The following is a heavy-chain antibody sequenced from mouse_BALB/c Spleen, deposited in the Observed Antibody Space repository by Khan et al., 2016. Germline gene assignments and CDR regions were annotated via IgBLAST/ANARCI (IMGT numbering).Heavy chain of an antibody. D-gene: IGHD4-1*01. V-gene: IGHV1S29*02. CDR1: GYTFTDYN. CDR2: IYPYNGGT. J-gene: IGHJ3*01. CDR3: APANWAWFAY. Sequence: EVQLKESGPELVKPGASVKISCKASGYTFTDYNMHWVKQSHGKSLEWIGYIYPYNGGTGYNQKFKSKATLTVDNSSSTAYMELRSLTSEDSAVYYCAPANWAWFAYGGQGTLVTVSA.